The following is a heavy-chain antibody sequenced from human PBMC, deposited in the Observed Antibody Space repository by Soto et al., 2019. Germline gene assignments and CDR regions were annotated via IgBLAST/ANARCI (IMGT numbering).Heavy chain of an antibody. Sequence: QVQLQESGPGLVKPSGTLSLTCAVSGDSISRSYWWSWVRQLPGKGLEWIGEIYHSGSTIYNPSPQCRDTLSVDKSKITFSVRMSSVTDADTAVYYCSGKCGQLLADAFDIWGQGTMVTVSS. J-gene: IGHJ3*02. V-gene: IGHV4-4*02. CDR3: SGKCGQLLADAFDI. CDR2: IYHSGST. D-gene: IGHD3-10*01. CDR1: GDSISRSYW.